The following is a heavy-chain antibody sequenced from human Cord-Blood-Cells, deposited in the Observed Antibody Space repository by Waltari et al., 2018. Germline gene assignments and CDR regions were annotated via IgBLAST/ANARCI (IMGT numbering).Heavy chain of an antibody. CDR2: FDPEDGET. Sequence: QVKMVQSGAEVKKPGDSVQVSCEVSGYTLIELSLHWVLRAPGKGLEWMGGFDPEDGETIYAQKFQGRVTMTEDTSTDTAYMELSSLRSEDTAVYYCATDRITMVRGVNDAFDIWGQGTMVTVSS. J-gene: IGHJ3*02. CDR3: ATDRITMVRGVNDAFDI. CDR1: GYTLIELS. V-gene: IGHV1-24*01. D-gene: IGHD3-10*01.